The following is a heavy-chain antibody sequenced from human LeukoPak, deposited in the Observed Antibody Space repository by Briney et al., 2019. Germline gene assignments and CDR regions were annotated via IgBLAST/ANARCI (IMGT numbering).Heavy chain of an antibody. CDR3: AKSVAGTLYYSYGMDV. Sequence: GGSLRLSCAASGFTFSSYGMHWVRQAPGKGLEWVAVISHDGSNKYYADSVKGRFTISRDNSENTLYLQMNSLRAEDTALYYCAKSVAGTLYYSYGMDVWGQGTTVTVSS. CDR1: GFTFSSYG. CDR2: ISHDGSNK. V-gene: IGHV3-30*18. J-gene: IGHJ6*02. D-gene: IGHD6-19*01.